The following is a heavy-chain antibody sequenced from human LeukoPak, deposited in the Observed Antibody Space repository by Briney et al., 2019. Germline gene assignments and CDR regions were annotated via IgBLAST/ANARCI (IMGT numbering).Heavy chain of an antibody. CDR3: ARAGGSGSYYKVCDS. CDR2: IYYSGST. D-gene: IGHD3-10*01. CDR1: GGSISSGGYY. J-gene: IGHJ4*02. V-gene: IGHV4-61*08. Sequence: SETLSLTCTVSGGSISSGGYYWSWIRQPPGKGLEWIGYIYYSGSTNYNPSLKSRVTISVDTSKNQFSLKLSSVTAADTAVYYCARAGGSGSYYKVCDSWGQGTLVTVSS.